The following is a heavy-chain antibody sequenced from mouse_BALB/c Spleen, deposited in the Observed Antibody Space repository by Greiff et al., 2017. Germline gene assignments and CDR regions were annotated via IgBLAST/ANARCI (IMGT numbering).Heavy chain of an antibody. Sequence: VQRVESGPGLVAPSQSLSITCTVSGFSLTSYDISWIRQPPGKGLEWLGVIWTGGGTNYNSAFMSRLSISKDNSKSQVFLKMNSLQTDDTAIYYCRSYYYGSSYAMDYWGQGTSVTVSS. CDR2: IWTGGGT. CDR3: RSYYYGSSYAMDY. CDR1: GFSLTSYD. V-gene: IGHV2-9-2*01. J-gene: IGHJ4*01. D-gene: IGHD1-1*01.